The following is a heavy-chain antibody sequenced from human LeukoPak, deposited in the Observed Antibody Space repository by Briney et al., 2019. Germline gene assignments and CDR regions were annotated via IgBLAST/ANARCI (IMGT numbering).Heavy chain of an antibody. J-gene: IGHJ3*02. CDR3: ARTVRGIVMPQNAFDI. CDR2: IKQDVSEK. D-gene: IGHD3-22*01. V-gene: IGHV3-7*01. CDR1: GFTFSMYW. Sequence: GGSLRLSCAASGFTFSMYWMSWVRQAPGKGLEWVANIKQDVSEKYHVDSVKGRFTISRDNAKNSLYLQMNSVSGCVSLMYYCARTVRGIVMPQNAFDIWGQGTLVTVSS.